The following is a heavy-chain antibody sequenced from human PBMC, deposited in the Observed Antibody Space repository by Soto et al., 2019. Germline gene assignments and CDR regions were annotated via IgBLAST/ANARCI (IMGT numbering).Heavy chain of an antibody. Sequence: QVQLVQSGAEVKKPGASVKVSCKASGYIFTSYGISWVRQAPGEGLEWMGWISNYNGITNYAQKVQGRVTMTTDRSTSTAYMELRSLRSDDTAVYFCAESMSGSGTYGSWGQGTLINISS. CDR2: ISNYNGIT. CDR1: GYIFTSYG. J-gene: IGHJ4*02. CDR3: AESMSGSGTYGS. D-gene: IGHD3-10*01. V-gene: IGHV1-18*01.